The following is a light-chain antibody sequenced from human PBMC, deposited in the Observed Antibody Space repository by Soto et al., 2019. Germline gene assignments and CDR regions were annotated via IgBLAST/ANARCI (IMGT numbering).Light chain of an antibody. J-gene: IGLJ1*01. V-gene: IGLV2-23*01. Sequence: QSVLTQPASVSGSPGQSITISCTGTSSDVGNYNLVSWYRHDPGKAPKLLIYEGSKRPSGVSDRFSGSKSGNTASLTISGLQAEDEADYYCCSYASSSTYVFGTGTKVTVL. CDR3: CSYASSSTYV. CDR2: EGS. CDR1: SSDVGNYNL.